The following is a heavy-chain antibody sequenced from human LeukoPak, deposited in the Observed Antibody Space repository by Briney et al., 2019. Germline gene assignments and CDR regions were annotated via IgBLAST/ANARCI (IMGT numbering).Heavy chain of an antibody. V-gene: IGHV4-59*08. CDR1: GRFMCSYH. CDR3: ARPRRVRGVITAFDI. D-gene: IGHD3-10*01. J-gene: IGHJ3*02. Sequence: SETLSLTCTVSGRFMCSYHWSWIRQPPGKGLEWIGYIYYSGSTNYNPSLKSRVTISVDTSKNQFSLKLSSVTAADTAVYYCARPRRVRGVITAFDIWGQGTMVTVSS. CDR2: IYYSGST.